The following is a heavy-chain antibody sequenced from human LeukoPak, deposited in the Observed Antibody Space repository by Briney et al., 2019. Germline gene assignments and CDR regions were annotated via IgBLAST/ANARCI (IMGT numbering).Heavy chain of an antibody. J-gene: IGHJ4*02. V-gene: IGHV4-34*01. Sequence: PSETLSLTCAVYGGSFSGYYWSWIRQPPGKGLEWIGEINHSGSTNYNPSLKSRVTISVDTSKNQFSLKLSSVTAADTAVHYCARAPHYYGSGSAGGVYYFDYWGQGTLVTVSS. CDR1: GGSFSGYY. CDR2: INHSGST. D-gene: IGHD3-10*01. CDR3: ARAPHYYGSGSAGGVYYFDY.